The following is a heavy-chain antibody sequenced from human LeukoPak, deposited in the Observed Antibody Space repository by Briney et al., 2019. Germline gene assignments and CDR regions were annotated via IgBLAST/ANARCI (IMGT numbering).Heavy chain of an antibody. Sequence: GGSLRLSCAASGFTFSSYDMNWVRQAPGKGLEWVSYISSSGSTIYYADSVKGRFAISRDNAKTSLYLQMNSLRAEDTAVYYCARGGYSGYDTNFDYWGQGTLVTVSS. CDR3: ARGGYSGYDTNFDY. CDR2: ISSSGSTI. V-gene: IGHV3-48*03. D-gene: IGHD5-12*01. CDR1: GFTFSSYD. J-gene: IGHJ4*02.